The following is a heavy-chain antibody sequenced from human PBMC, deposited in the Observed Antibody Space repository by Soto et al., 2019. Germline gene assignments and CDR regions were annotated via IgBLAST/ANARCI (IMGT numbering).Heavy chain of an antibody. CDR2: INPNSGGT. V-gene: IGHV1-2*04. Sequence: ASVKVSCKASGYTFTGYYMHWVRQAPGQGLEWMGWINPNSGGTNYAQKLQGWVTMTRDTSISTAYMELSRLRSDDTAVYYCARGGDSSGWYLFDYWGQGTLVTVSS. CDR1: GYTFTGYY. CDR3: ARGGDSSGWYLFDY. J-gene: IGHJ4*02. D-gene: IGHD6-19*01.